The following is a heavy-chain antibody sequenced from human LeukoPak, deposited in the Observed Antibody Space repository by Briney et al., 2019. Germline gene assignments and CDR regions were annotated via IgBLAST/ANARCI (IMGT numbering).Heavy chain of an antibody. CDR1: GYTFTSYG. CDR2: ISGYNGNT. Sequence: GASVKVSCKASGYTFTSYGISWVRQAPGQGLEWMGWISGYNGNTIYAQKLQGRVSMTTDTSTSTAYMDLGSLRSDDTAVYYCARDYCNNPTCHTREFDYWGQGTLVTVSS. J-gene: IGHJ4*02. CDR3: ARDYCNNPTCHTREFDY. V-gene: IGHV1-18*01. D-gene: IGHD2/OR15-2a*01.